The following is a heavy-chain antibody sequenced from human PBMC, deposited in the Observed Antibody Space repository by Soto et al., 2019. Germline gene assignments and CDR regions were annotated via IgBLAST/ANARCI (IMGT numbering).Heavy chain of an antibody. V-gene: IGHV3-49*03. CDR2: IRSKAYGGTT. CDR1: GFTFGDYA. Sequence: PGGSLRLSCTASGFTFGDYAMSWFRQAPGKGLEWVGFIRSKAYGGTTEYAASVKGRFTISRDDSKSIAYLQMNSLKTEDTAVYYCTRGVTSVLTVLRFLEWSPPGYWGQGTLVTVSS. CDR3: TRGVTSVLTVLRFLEWSPPGY. J-gene: IGHJ4*02. D-gene: IGHD3-3*01.